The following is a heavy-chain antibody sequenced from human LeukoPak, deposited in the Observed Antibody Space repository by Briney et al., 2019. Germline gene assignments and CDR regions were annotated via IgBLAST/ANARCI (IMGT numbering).Heavy chain of an antibody. V-gene: IGHV1-46*01. D-gene: IGHD6-13*01. J-gene: IGHJ4*02. CDR1: GYTFTSYY. CDR2: INPSDGST. CDR3: ARGRAGFSGSWYVY. Sequence: GASVKVSCKAPGYTFTSYYMHWVRQAPGQGPEWMGVINPSDGSTSYAQKFQGRVAMTRDTSTSTVFMELSSLTSEDAAVYYCARGRAGFSGSWYVYWGQGTLVTVSS.